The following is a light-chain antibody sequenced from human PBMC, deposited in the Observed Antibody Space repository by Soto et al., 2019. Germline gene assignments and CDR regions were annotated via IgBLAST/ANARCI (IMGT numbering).Light chain of an antibody. J-gene: IGKJ4*01. CDR2: DAS. CDR3: QQYLNLLT. CDR1: QDISYY. V-gene: IGKV1-33*01. Sequence: DIQMTQSPPSLSASMGDRVTITCQASQDISYYLNWYQQKPGKAPKLLIYDASSLETGVPSRFSGSGSGTDFTLTITSLQPEDVATYYCQQYLNLLTFGGGTKVEIK.